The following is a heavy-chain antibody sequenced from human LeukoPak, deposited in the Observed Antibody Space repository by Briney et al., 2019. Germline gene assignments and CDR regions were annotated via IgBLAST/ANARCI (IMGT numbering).Heavy chain of an antibody. CDR3: AKESLVVIESYFDN. CDR2: ITGSGETK. Sequence: PGGSLRLSCVVSGFTFSDFAMSWVRRAPGKGLEWVSAITGSGETKYYADSVKGRFTMSRDNSKNTLYLQMNSLRDEDTAEYFCAKESLVVIESYFDNWGQGTPVTVSS. J-gene: IGHJ4*02. V-gene: IGHV3-23*01. D-gene: IGHD3-22*01. CDR1: GFTFSDFA.